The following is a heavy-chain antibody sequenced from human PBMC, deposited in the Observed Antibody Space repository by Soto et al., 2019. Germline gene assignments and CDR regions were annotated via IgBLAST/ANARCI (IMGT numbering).Heavy chain of an antibody. CDR2: IWYDGSNK. D-gene: IGHD6-13*01. J-gene: IGHJ6*02. V-gene: IGHV3-33*01. CDR3: ARDLAPGIAENYYYYGMDI. CDR1: GFTFSGYG. Sequence: PGRLLRLSWAASGFTFSGYGRHCVRKAPGKGLEWVAVIWYDGSNKYYADSVKGRFTISRDNSKNTLYLQMNSLRAEDTAVHYCARDLAPGIAENYYYYGMDIWGQGTMVTVSS.